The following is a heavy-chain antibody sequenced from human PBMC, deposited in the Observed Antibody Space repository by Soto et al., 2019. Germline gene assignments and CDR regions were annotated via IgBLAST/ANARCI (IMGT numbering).Heavy chain of an antibody. Sequence: GGSLRLSCAASGFSFGSYALSWVRQAPGKGLEWVSTISGSDGKTFHADSVKGRFSISRDTSQSTLYLQMNSLRADDTAMYYCARWSYLDYWGQGTRVTVSS. D-gene: IGHD3-3*01. V-gene: IGHV3-23*01. CDR3: ARWSYLDY. CDR2: ISGSDGKT. J-gene: IGHJ4*02. CDR1: GFSFGSYA.